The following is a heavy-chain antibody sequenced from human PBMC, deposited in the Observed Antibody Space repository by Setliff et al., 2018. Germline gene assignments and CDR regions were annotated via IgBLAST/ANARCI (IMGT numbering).Heavy chain of an antibody. CDR3: AGDRTAYSYGLDV. J-gene: IGHJ6*02. CDR1: GGSVSPYF. CDR2: IYHNGNT. Sequence: SETLSLTCTVSGGSVSPYFWSWIRQPPGKGLQWIGYIYHNGNTNFNPSLKSRVNMTIDTSKNQFALNLKSVTAADTAVYYCAGDRTAYSYGLDVWGQGTTVTVSS. V-gene: IGHV4-59*02. D-gene: IGHD2-15*01.